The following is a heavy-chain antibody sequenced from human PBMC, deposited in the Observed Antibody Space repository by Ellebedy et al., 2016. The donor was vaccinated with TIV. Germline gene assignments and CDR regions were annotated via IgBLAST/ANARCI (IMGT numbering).Heavy chain of an antibody. CDR2: IYRGGGTT. CDR1: GFSFSTYA. J-gene: IGHJ3*01. D-gene: IGHD3-16*01. CDR3: AKDQVGGDGRWVFDL. V-gene: IGHV3-23*01. Sequence: PVGSLRLSCVGSGFSFSTYATAWVRQTPGKGLEWVSGIYRGGGTTYYADSVKGRFTISRDNSKNTMYLQMNSLRAEDTAIYYCAKDQVGGDGRWVFDLWGQGTMVTVSS.